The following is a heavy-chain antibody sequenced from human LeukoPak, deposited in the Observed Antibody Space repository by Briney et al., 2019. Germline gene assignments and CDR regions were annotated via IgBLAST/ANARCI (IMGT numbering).Heavy chain of an antibody. J-gene: IGHJ4*02. D-gene: IGHD6-13*01. CDR1: GGSISGYF. Sequence: SETLSLTCTVSGGSISGYFWNWVRQPPGKGLEWIGYIYDSGSTNYNHSLKSGGSITVDTTKKQFSLKLSSVTAADTAVYYCARDVAGGQQLAQYYFDYWGQGTLVTVSS. CDR2: IYDSGST. CDR3: ARDVAGGQQLAQYYFDY. V-gene: IGHV4-59*01.